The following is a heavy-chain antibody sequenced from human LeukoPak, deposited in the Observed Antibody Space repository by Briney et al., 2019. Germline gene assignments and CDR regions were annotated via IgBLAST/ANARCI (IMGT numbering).Heavy chain of an antibody. Sequence: SETLSLTCTVSGGSISSGGYYWSWIRQHPGKGLEWIGYIYYSGSTYYNPSLKSRVTISVDTSKNQFSLKLSSVTAADTAVYYCARDSSLYSGYDLGYWGQGTLVTVSS. V-gene: IGHV4-31*03. D-gene: IGHD5-12*01. J-gene: IGHJ4*02. CDR2: IYYSGST. CDR3: ARDSSLYSGYDLGY. CDR1: GGSISSGGYY.